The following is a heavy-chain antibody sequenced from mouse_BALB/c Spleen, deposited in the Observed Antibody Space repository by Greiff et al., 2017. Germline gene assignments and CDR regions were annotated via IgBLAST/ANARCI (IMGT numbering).Heavy chain of an antibody. J-gene: IGHJ3*01. CDR3: VRPLYYDYDWFAY. CDR2: IRSKSNNYAT. D-gene: IGHD2-4*01. V-gene: IGHV10-1*02. Sequence: EVKLMESGGGLVQPKGSLKLSCAASGFTFNTYAMNWVRQAPGKGLEWVARIRSKSNNYATYYADSVKDRFTISRDDSQSMLYLQMNNLKTEDTAMYYCVRPLYYDYDWFAYWGQGTLVTVSA. CDR1: GFTFNTYA.